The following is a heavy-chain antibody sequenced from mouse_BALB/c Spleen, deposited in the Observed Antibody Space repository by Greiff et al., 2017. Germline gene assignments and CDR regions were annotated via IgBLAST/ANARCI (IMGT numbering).Heavy chain of an antibody. CDR3: ARSHLYYGSSYAMDY. D-gene: IGHD1-1*01. CDR1: GFTFSSFG. J-gene: IGHJ4*01. V-gene: IGHV5-17*02. Sequence: EVQGVESGGGLVQPGGSRKLSCAASGFTFSSFGMHWVRQAPEKGLEWVAYISSGSSTIYYADTVKGRFTISRDNPKNTLFLQMTSLRSEDTAMYYCARSHLYYGSSYAMDYWGQGTSVTVSS. CDR2: ISSGSSTI.